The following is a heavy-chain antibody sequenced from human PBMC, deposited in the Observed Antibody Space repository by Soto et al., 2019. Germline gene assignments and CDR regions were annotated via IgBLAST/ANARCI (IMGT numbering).Heavy chain of an antibody. CDR2: TYYRSRWYN. J-gene: IGHJ6*03. CDR3: ARTTSHYWYYMDV. D-gene: IGHD1-26*01. Sequence: QVQLQEXGPGXXXXXXTLSLTCAISGDSVSSNSAAWNWIGQSPSRGLEWLGRTYYRSRWYNDYAVSVRSRITTNPDTSKNQFTQQLPSVTPEDTAVYYCARTTSHYWYYMDVWSKGTTVTVSS. CDR1: GDSVSSNSAA. V-gene: IGHV6-1*01.